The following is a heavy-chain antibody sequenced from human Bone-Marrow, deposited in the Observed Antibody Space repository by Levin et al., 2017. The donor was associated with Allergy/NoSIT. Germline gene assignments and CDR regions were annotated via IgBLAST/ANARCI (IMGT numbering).Heavy chain of an antibody. CDR2: INSGSTDI. V-gene: IGHV3-21*01. Sequence: GGSLRLSCAASGFNFSTYNMNWVRQAPGKALEWVSSINSGSTDIYYADSLKGRFTTSGDNAENSLYLQMNGLRAGDTAVYYCARDRTYGTLRNYGMDVWGQGTTVTVSS. CDR1: GFNFSTYN. D-gene: IGHD3-16*01. J-gene: IGHJ6*02. CDR3: ARDRTYGTLRNYGMDV.